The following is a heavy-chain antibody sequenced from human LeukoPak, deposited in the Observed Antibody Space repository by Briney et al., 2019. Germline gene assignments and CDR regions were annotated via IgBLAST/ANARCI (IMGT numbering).Heavy chain of an antibody. Sequence: GGSLRLSCAASGFTFSSYAMSWVRQAPGKGLEWVANIKQDESEKYYVDSVKGRFTISRDNAKNSLYLQMNSLRAEDTAVYYCARDCPLTVAPLCIFDYWGQGTLVTVSS. CDR2: IKQDESEK. V-gene: IGHV3-7*01. CDR1: GFTFSSYA. D-gene: IGHD2-2*01. J-gene: IGHJ4*02. CDR3: ARDCPLTVAPLCIFDY.